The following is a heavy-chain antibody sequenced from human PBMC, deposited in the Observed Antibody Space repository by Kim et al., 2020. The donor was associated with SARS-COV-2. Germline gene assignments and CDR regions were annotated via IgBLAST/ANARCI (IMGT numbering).Heavy chain of an antibody. D-gene: IGHD6-13*01. CDR3: ARGGDSSSWLNWFDP. J-gene: IGHJ5*02. V-gene: IGHV3-30*01. Sequence: DSGKGRFTNSRDNSKNTLYLQMNSLRPEDTAVYYCARGGDSSSWLNWFDPWGQGTLVTVSS.